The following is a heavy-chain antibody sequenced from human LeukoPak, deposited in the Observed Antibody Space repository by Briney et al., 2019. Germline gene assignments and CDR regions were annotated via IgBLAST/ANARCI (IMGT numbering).Heavy chain of an antibody. CDR3: ASGGIRDFDWSGFDY. D-gene: IGHD3-9*01. Sequence: GGSLRLSCAASGFTFSSYVMHWVRQAPGKGLGWVAVIWYDGSNKYYADSVKGRFTISRDNSKNTLYLQMNSLRAEDTAVYYCASGGIRDFDWSGFDYWGQGTLVTVSS. CDR2: IWYDGSNK. CDR1: GFTFSSYV. V-gene: IGHV3-33*01. J-gene: IGHJ4*02.